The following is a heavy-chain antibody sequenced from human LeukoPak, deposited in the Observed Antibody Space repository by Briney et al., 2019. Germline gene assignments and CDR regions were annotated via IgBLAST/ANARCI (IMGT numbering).Heavy chain of an antibody. CDR3: ASSVILTGYYTDYYYGMDV. D-gene: IGHD3-9*01. J-gene: IGHJ6*04. V-gene: IGHV1-18*04. CDR1: GYTFTSYG. Sequence: GASVKVSCKASGYTFTSYGFSWVRQAPGQGLEWMGWISAYNGNTNYAQKLQGRVTMTTDTSTSTAYMELRSLRSDDTAVYYCASSVILTGYYTDYYYGMDVWGKGTAVTVSS. CDR2: ISAYNGNT.